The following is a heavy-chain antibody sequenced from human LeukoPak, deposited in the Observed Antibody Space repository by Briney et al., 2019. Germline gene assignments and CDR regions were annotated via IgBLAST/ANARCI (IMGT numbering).Heavy chain of an antibody. V-gene: IGHV7-4-1*02. Sequence: GASVKVSCKASGGTFSSYAMNWVRQAPGQGLEWMGWINTNTGNPTYAQGFTGRFVFSLDTSVSTAYLQMSSLKAEDTAVYYCARYYYDSSGEEYFQHWGQGTLVTVSS. CDR1: GGTFSSYA. CDR3: ARYYYDSSGEEYFQH. J-gene: IGHJ1*01. D-gene: IGHD3-22*01. CDR2: INTNTGNP.